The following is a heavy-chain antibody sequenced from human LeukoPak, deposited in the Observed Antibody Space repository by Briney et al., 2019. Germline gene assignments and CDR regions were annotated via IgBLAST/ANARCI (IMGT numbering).Heavy chain of an antibody. D-gene: IGHD3-10*01. J-gene: IGHJ4*02. V-gene: IGHV3-7*01. CDR1: GFTFSNYW. CDR2: IKPDGSEK. Sequence: GGSLRLSCAPSGFTFSNYWMSWVRQAPGKGLEWVANIKPDGSEKYFMDSVKGRFTISRDNAKNALYLEMNSLRAEDTAEYFCARERMYSGSGSTYPYYDYWGQGTLVTVSS. CDR3: ARERMYSGSGSTYPYYDY.